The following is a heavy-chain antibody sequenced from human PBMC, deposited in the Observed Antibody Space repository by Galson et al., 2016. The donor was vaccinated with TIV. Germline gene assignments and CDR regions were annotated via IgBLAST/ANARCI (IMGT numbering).Heavy chain of an antibody. Sequence: SVKVSCKASGGTFSSYVFNWVRLAPGQGLEWMGGIIPLFGIANYAQKFQDRVTITADDSTSTAYMELNSLTSEDSALYYCAKDRNTAMDTYHFYYGMDVWGQGTTVTVSS. J-gene: IGHJ6*02. V-gene: IGHV1-69*13. CDR1: GGTFSSYV. CDR2: IIPLFGIA. D-gene: IGHD5-18*01. CDR3: AKDRNTAMDTYHFYYGMDV.